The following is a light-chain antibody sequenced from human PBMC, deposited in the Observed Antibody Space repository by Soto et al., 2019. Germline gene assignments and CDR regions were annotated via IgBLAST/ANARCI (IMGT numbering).Light chain of an antibody. J-gene: IGLJ2*01. V-gene: IGLV4-69*01. Sequence: QPVLTQSPSASASLGASVRLTCTLSRGHSTYTISWHQLQPEKGPRYLMKLNSDGSHKKGDGIPDRFSGSSSGADRYLIISSLQSEDEADYYCQTWGTGTVVLGGGTKLTVL. CDR1: RGHSTYT. CDR3: QTWGTGTVV. CDR2: LNSDGSH.